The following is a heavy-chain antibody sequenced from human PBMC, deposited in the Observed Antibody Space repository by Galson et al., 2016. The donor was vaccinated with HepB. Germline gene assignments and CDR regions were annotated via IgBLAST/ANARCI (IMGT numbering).Heavy chain of an antibody. V-gene: IGHV3-30*18. D-gene: IGHD5-24*01. CDR2: VSFDGTIT. CDR3: AKKSGDDLDY. CDR1: GFNFSAVG. Sequence: SLRLSCAASGFNFSAVGMHWFRQAPGKGLEWVAVVSFDGTITYYGDSVRGRFIISRDNSKRTIFLQMSRLRVDHTAVYYCAKKSGDDLDYWGQGTLVIVS. J-gene: IGHJ4*02.